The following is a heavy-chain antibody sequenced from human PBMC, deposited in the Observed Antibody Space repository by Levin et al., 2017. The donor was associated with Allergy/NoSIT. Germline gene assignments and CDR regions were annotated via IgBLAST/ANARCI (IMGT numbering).Heavy chain of an antibody. V-gene: IGHV4-59*01. CDR1: GDSISNYY. CDR3: ARDIIRYGSSSPFYSYYGLGV. J-gene: IGHJ6*02. D-gene: IGHD3-10*01. Sequence: SETLSLTCTVSGDSISNYYWNWIRQSPGRGLEWLGYVYYNGNTNYNPSLKGRITLSVDTSKNQFSLELTSVTAADTAVYYCARDIIRYGSSSPFYSYYGLGVWGQGTTVTVSS. CDR2: VYYNGNT.